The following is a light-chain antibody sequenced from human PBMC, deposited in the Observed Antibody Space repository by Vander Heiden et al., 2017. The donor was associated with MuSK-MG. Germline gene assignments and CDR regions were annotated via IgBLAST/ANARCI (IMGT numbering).Light chain of an antibody. CDR3: QQRYRNHPPIT. J-gene: IGKJ5*01. CDR1: QSISSY. Sequence: DIQMTQSPSSLSASVGDRVTITCRASQSISSYLNWYPQKPGKAPQLLIYVAASWKRWGQSRFSGSGDGTDFNLTISSRQPEDFVSYYCQQRYRNHPPITVGQGTPLEIK. V-gene: IGKV1-39*01. CDR2: VAA.